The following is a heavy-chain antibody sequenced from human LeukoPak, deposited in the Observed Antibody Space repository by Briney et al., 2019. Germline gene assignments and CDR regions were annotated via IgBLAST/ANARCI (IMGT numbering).Heavy chain of an antibody. CDR3: ARVKATVTSFDI. CDR2: IYYTGTP. Sequence: PSETLSLTCTVSGGSISSYYGSWIRQSPGKGGEWIANIYYTGTPYYNPSLQSRVTISVDMSKNQFSLKLSTVTAADTAVYYCARVKATVTSFDIWGQGTMVTVSS. CDR1: GGSISSYY. D-gene: IGHD2/OR15-2a*01. J-gene: IGHJ3*02. V-gene: IGHV4-59*01.